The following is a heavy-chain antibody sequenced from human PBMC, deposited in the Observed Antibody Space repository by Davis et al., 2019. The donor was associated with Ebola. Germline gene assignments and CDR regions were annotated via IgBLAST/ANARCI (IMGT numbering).Heavy chain of an antibody. V-gene: IGHV4-31*03. D-gene: IGHD3-22*01. CDR3: ARDLRYDSSGYDYYFYMDV. Sequence: LRLSCTVSGGSISLGGSYWTWIRQHPGKGLEWIGYIYYSGSTYYKPSLKSRVTISLDTSKNQFSLNLYSVTAADTAVYYCARDLRYDSSGYDYYFYMDVWGKGTTVTVSS. J-gene: IGHJ6*03. CDR2: IYYSGST. CDR1: GGSISLGGSY.